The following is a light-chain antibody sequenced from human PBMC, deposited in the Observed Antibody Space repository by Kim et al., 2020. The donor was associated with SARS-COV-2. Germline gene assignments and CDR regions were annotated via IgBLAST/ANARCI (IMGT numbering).Light chain of an antibody. CDR3: QKCYSAPLT. Sequence: GSVGDRFTITCRASQAISSSLAWYQQKPGKVPKLLIYAASTLQSGVPSRFSGSGSGTDFTLTISSLQPEDVATYYCQKCYSAPLTFGGGTKVDIK. J-gene: IGKJ4*01. V-gene: IGKV1-27*01. CDR1: QAISSS. CDR2: AAS.